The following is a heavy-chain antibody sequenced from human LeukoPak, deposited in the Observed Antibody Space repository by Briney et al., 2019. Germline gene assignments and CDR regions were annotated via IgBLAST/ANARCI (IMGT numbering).Heavy chain of an antibody. CDR3: ATLDSTKSVL. Sequence: PGGSLRLSCAASGFTFSNYAMSWVRQAPGKGLEWVSTISGSADITYYADSVKGRFTISRDNSKNTLYLQMNSLRAEDTAVYYCATLDSTKSVLWGRGTAVIVSS. J-gene: IGHJ1*01. CDR2: ISGSADIT. D-gene: IGHD2-2*01. CDR1: GFTFSNYA. V-gene: IGHV3-23*01.